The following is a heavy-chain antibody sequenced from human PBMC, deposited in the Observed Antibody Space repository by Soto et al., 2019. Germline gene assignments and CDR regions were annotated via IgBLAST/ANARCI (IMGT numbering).Heavy chain of an antibody. J-gene: IGHJ6*02. CDR2: IYTSGST. CDR1: GTSVSNYY. CDR3: ARNRIRGVIQYYYYGMDV. D-gene: IGHD3-10*01. V-gene: IGHV4-4*07. Sequence: SETLSLTCSVSGTSVSNYYWSWIRQPAGKGLEHIGRIYTSGSTSYNPSLKSRVTISVDKSKNQFSLKLSSVTAADTAVYYCARNRIRGVIQYYYYGMDVWGQGTTVTVSS.